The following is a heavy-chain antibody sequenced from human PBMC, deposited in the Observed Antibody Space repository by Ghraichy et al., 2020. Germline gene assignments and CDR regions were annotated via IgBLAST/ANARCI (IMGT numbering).Heavy chain of an antibody. D-gene: IGHD5-18*01. J-gene: IGHJ6*01. CDR2: INQDWSHK. CDR3: TRDIQDPRDYGLDV. Sequence: GSLRLSCVASGFTFSDYLMTWVRQAPGNGLEWVANINQDWSHKYFMDSMKGRITLSRDNARNSLCLQVNSMRPEDWAVYYCTRDIQDPRDYGLDVWGQGTTVTVSS. V-gene: IGHV3-7*01. CDR1: GFTFSDYL.